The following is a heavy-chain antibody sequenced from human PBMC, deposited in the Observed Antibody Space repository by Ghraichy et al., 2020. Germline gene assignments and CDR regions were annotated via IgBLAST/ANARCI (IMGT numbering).Heavy chain of an antibody. Sequence: SETLSLTCTVSGGSISSYYWSWIRQPPGKGLEWIGYIYYSGSTNYNPSLKSRVTISVDTSKNQFSLKLSSVTAADTAVYYCASTHDYGGKKAPYYYYYYGMDVWGQGTTVTVSS. CDR2: IYYSGST. CDR1: GGSISSYY. V-gene: IGHV4-59*01. CDR3: ASTHDYGGKKAPYYYYYYGMDV. D-gene: IGHD4-23*01. J-gene: IGHJ6*02.